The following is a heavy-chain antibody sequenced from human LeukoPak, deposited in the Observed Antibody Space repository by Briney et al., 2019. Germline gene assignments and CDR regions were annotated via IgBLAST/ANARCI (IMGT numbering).Heavy chain of an antibody. CDR2: IYPNSGAT. CDR3: GTLLSNGPFDY. V-gene: IGHV1-2*02. J-gene: IGHJ4*02. CDR1: GYTFTGYY. Sequence: SVKVSCKASGYTFTGYYMHWVRQAPGQGLEWMGWIYPNSGATKYAQKFQGRVTMTGDTSISTAYMELSGLRSDDTAVYYCGTLLSNGPFDYWGQGSLVTVSS.